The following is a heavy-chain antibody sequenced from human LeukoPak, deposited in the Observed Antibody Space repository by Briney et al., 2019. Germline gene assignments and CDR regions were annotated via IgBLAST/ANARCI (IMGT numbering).Heavy chain of an antibody. Sequence: ASVKVSCKASGYTFTGYYMHWVRQAPGQGLEWMGWINPNSGGTNYAQKFQGRVTMTRDTSTSTAYMELSRLRSDDTAVYYCAKAAYCGGDCYSVGFDYWGQGTLVTVSS. CDR2: INPNSGGT. CDR1: GYTFTGYY. V-gene: IGHV1-2*02. D-gene: IGHD2-21*02. CDR3: AKAAYCGGDCYSVGFDY. J-gene: IGHJ4*02.